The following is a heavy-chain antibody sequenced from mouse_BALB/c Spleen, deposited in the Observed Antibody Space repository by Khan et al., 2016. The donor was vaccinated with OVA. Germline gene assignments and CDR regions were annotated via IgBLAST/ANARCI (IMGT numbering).Heavy chain of an antibody. V-gene: IGHV3-2*02. CDR2: ISYSGST. CDR1: GYSITSDYA. D-gene: IGHD1-1*01. CDR3: AREGSRYNYAMDY. Sequence: EVQLQESGPGLVKPSQSLSLTCTVTGYSITSDYAWNWIRQFPGNKLEWMGYISYSGSTNYNPALKSRISITRDTSKNQFFLQLNSVTTEDTATYYWAREGSRYNYAMDYWGQGTSVTVSS. J-gene: IGHJ4*01.